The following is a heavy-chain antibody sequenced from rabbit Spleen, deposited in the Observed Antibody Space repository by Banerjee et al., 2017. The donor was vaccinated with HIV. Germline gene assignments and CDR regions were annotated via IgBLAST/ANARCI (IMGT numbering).Heavy chain of an antibody. V-gene: IGHV1S43*01. CDR2: IDPLFGIT. J-gene: IGHJ4*01. Sequence: QEQLKETGGGLVQPGGSLKLSCKASGFTLSNYYMNWVRQAPGKGLEWIGYIDPLFGITYYANWVNGRFSISKSTSLNTVELKMTSLTAADTAIYFCARAESGTLPYFNLWGPGTLVTVS. D-gene: IGHD1-1*01. CDR3: ARAESGTLPYFNL. CDR1: GFTLSNYY.